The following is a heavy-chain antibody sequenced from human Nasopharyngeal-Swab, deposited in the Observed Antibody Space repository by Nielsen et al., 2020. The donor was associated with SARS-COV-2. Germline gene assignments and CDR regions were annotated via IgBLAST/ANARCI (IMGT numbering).Heavy chain of an antibody. D-gene: IGHD5-18*01. CDR1: GGSISSYY. Sequence: SETLSLTCTVSGGSISSYYWSWIRQPPGKGLGWIGYIYYSGSTNYNPSLKSRVTISVDTSKNQFSLKLSSVTAADTAVYYCARDSGPGYSYGSFDYWGQGTLVTVSS. J-gene: IGHJ4*02. CDR2: IYYSGST. CDR3: ARDSGPGYSYGSFDY. V-gene: IGHV4-59*01.